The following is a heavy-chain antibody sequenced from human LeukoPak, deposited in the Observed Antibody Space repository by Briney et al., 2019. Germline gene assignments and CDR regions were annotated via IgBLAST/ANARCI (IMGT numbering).Heavy chain of an antibody. CDR2: ISAYNGNT. CDR3: ATSPSYGGNSDFDY. V-gene: IGHV1-18*01. Sequence: ASVKVSCKASGYTFTSYGISWVRQAPGQGLEWMGWISAYNGNTNYAQKLQGRVTMTTDTSTSTAYMELSSLRSEDTAVYYCATSPSYGGNSDFDYWGQGTLVTVSS. CDR1: GYTFTSYG. D-gene: IGHD4-23*01. J-gene: IGHJ4*02.